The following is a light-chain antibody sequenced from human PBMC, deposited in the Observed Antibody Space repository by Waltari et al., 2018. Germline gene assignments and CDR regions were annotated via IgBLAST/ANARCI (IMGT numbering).Light chain of an antibody. CDR1: SSDIGRYDS. V-gene: IGLV2-23*02. CDR3: CSYAGNYIWV. CDR2: DVS. J-gene: IGLJ3*02. Sequence: QSALTQPASVSGSPGQSVTISCTGASSDIGRYDSVSWYQQHPGNAPKLIICDVSKRPSGFSDRFSGSKSGDTASLTISGLQFEDEADYYCCSYAGNYIWVFGGGTRLTVL.